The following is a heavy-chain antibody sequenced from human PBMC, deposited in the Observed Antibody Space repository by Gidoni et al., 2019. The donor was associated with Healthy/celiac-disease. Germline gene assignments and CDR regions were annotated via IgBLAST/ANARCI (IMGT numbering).Heavy chain of an antibody. D-gene: IGHD3-3*01. CDR1: GYTFTSYA. V-gene: IGHV1-3*01. Sequence: QVQLVQSGAEVKKPGASVKVSCKAFGYTFTSYAMHWVRQAPGQRLEWMGWINAGNGNTKYSQKFQGRVTITRDTSASTAYMELSSLRSEDTAVYYCARDHSDSNAFDIWGQGTMVTVSS. CDR2: INAGNGNT. J-gene: IGHJ3*02. CDR3: ARDHSDSNAFDI.